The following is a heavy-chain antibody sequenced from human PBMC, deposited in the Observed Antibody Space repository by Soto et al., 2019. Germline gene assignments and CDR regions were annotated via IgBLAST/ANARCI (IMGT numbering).Heavy chain of an antibody. CDR3: ARDQALPGTRVGFDP. V-gene: IGHV1-3*01. CDR1: GYTFTSYA. D-gene: IGHD2-15*01. CDR2: INAGNGNT. Sequence: QVQLVQSGAEVKKPGASVKVSCKASGYTFTSYAMHWVRQAPGQRLEWMGWINAGNGNTKYSQKFQGRVTITRDTSAITAYMELSSLRSEDTAVYSCARDQALPGTRVGFDPWGQGTLVTVSS. J-gene: IGHJ5*02.